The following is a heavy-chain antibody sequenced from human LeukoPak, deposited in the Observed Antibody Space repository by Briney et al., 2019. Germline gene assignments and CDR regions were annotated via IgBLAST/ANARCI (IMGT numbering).Heavy chain of an antibody. V-gene: IGHV3-23*01. J-gene: IGHJ4*02. CDR1: GFTFSSYA. Sequence: GGSLRLSCSASGFTFSSYAMSWVRQAPGKGLEWVSAISGSGGSTYYADSVKGRFTISRDNSKNTLYLQMNSLKTEDTAVYYCTILGYCTNGVCPTHYCWGQGTLVTVSS. D-gene: IGHD2-8*01. CDR3: TILGYCTNGVCPTHYC. CDR2: ISGSGGST.